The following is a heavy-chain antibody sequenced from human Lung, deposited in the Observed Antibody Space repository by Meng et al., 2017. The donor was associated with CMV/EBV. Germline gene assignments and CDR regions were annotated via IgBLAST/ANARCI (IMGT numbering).Heavy chain of an antibody. CDR1: GFTFDDYG. CDR2: INWNGSST. V-gene: IGHV3-20*01. J-gene: IGHJ4*02. CDR3: ARGAGTAMAPAGY. Sequence: SXAASGFTFDDYGMSWVRQAPGKGLEWVSGINWNGSSTGYADSVKGRFTISRDNAKNSLYLQMNSLRAEDTALYHCARGAGTAMAPAGYWGQGPLVTVSS. D-gene: IGHD5-18*01.